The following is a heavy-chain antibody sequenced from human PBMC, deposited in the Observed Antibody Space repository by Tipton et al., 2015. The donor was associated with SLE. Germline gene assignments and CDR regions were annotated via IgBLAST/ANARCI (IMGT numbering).Heavy chain of an antibody. V-gene: IGHV4-39*01. J-gene: IGHJ3*01. CDR3: ARPKNDFWSDITS. CDR1: GGSISSSTYY. D-gene: IGHD3-3*01. Sequence: TLSLTCTVSGGSISSSTYYWGWIRQPPGKGLEWIGSIYYSGSTYYNPSLKSRVTISVDTSKNQFSLKLSSVTAADTAVYYCARPKNDFWSDITSGGHGTMVTVSS. CDR2: IYYSGST.